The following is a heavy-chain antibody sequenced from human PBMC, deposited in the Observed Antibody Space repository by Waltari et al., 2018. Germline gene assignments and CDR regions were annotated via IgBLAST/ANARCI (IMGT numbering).Heavy chain of an antibody. Sequence: QVQLVQSGAEVQKPGASVKVSCKASGYTLTGYYMPWVRQAPGQGLEWRGRINPNSGGTNNAQKLQGRVTKTRDTSISTAYMELSRLRSDDTAVYYCARGDTAMGKLIDYWGQGTLVTVSS. V-gene: IGHV1-2*06. J-gene: IGHJ4*02. D-gene: IGHD5-18*01. CDR3: ARGDTAMGKLIDY. CDR2: INPNSGGT. CDR1: GYTLTGYY.